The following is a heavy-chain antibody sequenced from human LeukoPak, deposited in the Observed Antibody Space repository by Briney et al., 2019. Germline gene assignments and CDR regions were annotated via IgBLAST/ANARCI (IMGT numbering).Heavy chain of an antibody. CDR3: ARATILRFLEWSVAFDI. D-gene: IGHD3-3*01. J-gene: IGHJ3*02. V-gene: IGHV1-8*03. CDR1: GYTFTSYD. CDR2: MNPNSGNT. Sequence: ASVKVSCKASGYTFTSYDLNWVRQATGQGLEWMGWMNPNSGNTGYAQKFQGRVTITRNTSISTAYMELSSLRSEDTAVYYCARATILRFLEWSVAFDIWGQGTMVTVSS.